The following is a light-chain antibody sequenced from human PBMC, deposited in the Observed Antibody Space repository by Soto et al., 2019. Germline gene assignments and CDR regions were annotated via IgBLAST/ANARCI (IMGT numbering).Light chain of an antibody. CDR3: QEYGYSQIT. J-gene: IGKJ5*01. CDR2: AAS. Sequence: IMLTQSPGALSLSSGESASLSCRPSHCVSSSRLAWYQHRPXXGPRLPIYAASRRAXGCRDRLSGGGSGRDFTLTISRLEPEDFAVYYCQEYGYSQITFGQGTRLEIK. V-gene: IGKV3-20*01. CDR1: HCVSSSR.